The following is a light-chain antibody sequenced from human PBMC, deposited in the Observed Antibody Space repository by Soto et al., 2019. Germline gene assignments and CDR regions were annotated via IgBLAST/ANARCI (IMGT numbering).Light chain of an antibody. J-gene: IGKJ4*01. CDR1: HDIGNY. V-gene: IGKV1-33*01. CDR2: DAY. Sequence: DIQMTQSPSALSASVGDRVTITCQASHDIGNYLNWYQQKPGTAPALLIYDAYTLERGVPSRFSGSGFGTDFSFTINSLQPEDIATYYCQQYDNTPLTFGGGTKLEIK. CDR3: QQYDNTPLT.